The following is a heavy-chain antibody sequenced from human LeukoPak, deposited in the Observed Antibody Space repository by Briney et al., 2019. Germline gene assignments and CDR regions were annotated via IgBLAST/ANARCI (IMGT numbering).Heavy chain of an antibody. J-gene: IGHJ4*02. V-gene: IGHV3-30*18. CDR3: AKVGGIAVAASFDY. CDR1: GFTFSSYG. D-gene: IGHD6-19*01. CDR2: ISYDGSNK. Sequence: PGGSLRLSCAASGFTFSSYGMHWVRQAPGKGLEWVAVISYDGSNKYYADSVKGRLTISRDNSKNTLYLQMNSLRAEDTAVYYCAKVGGIAVAASFDYWGQGTLVTVSS.